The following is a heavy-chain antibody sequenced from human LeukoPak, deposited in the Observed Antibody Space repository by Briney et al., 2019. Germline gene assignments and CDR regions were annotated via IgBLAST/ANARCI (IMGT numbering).Heavy chain of an antibody. V-gene: IGHV4-59*01. CDR3: ARASYYYDSSGYHDAFDI. CDR2: IYYSGST. Sequence: SQTLSLTCTVSGVSISSYYWSWIRQPPGKGLEWIGDIYYSGSTNYNPSLKSRVTISVDTSKNQFSLKLSSVTAADTAVYYCARASYYYDSSGYHDAFDIWGQGTMVTVSS. CDR1: GVSISSYY. J-gene: IGHJ3*02. D-gene: IGHD3-22*01.